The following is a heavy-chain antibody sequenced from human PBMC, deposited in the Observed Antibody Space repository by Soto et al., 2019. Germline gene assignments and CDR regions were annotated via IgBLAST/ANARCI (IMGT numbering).Heavy chain of an antibody. J-gene: IGHJ4*02. CDR3: ARDIVVVPAAQFDY. V-gene: IGHV1-3*01. Sequence: GASVKASSKDSGYIYTCYALHWVRQAPGQRLEWMGWINAGNGNTKYSQKFQGRVTITRDTSASTAYMELSSLRSEDTAVYYCARDIVVVPAAQFDYWGQGTLVSVSS. CDR2: INAGNGNT. CDR1: GYIYTCYA. D-gene: IGHD2-2*01.